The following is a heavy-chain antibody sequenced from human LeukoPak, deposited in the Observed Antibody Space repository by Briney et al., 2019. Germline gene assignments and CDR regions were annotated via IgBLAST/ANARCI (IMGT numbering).Heavy chain of an antibody. D-gene: IGHD3-22*01. CDR3: AKDRGTYYYDSSGYEGD. V-gene: IGHV3-23*01. CDR1: GFTFSSYA. J-gene: IGHJ4*02. CDR2: ISGRGDGT. Sequence: GGSPRLSCAASGFTFSSYAMTWVRQAPGKGLEWVSAISGRGDGTYYTDSVKGRFTISRDNSKNTLYLQMNSLRAEDTAVYFCAKDRGTYYYDSSGYEGDWGQGTLVTVSS.